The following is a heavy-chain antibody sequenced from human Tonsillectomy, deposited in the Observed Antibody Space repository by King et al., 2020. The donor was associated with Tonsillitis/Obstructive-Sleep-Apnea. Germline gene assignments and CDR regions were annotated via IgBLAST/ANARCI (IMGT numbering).Heavy chain of an antibody. CDR2: IKSKSDGGTI. CDR3: TARGGRY. CDR1: GFTFSHAW. V-gene: IGHV3-15*01. J-gene: IGHJ4*02. D-gene: IGHD3-10*01. Sequence: VQLVESGGGLVQPGGSLRLSCAASGFTFSHAWMSWVRQSPGKGLEWVGRIKSKSDGGTIDYTAPLKDRITISRDDSKKRLYLQMNSLKTEDTAVYYCTARGGRYWGQGTLVTVSS.